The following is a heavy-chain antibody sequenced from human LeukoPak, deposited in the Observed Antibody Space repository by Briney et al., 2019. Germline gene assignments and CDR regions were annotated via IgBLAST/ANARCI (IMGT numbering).Heavy chain of an antibody. CDR2: MNPNSGNT. J-gene: IGHJ4*02. Sequence: ASVKVSCKASGYTFTTYDINWVRQATGQGLEWMGWMNPNSGNTGYAQKFQGRVTMTRNTSISTAYMELSSLRSGDTAVYYCARGEGWYGHYYFDYWGQGTLVTVSS. V-gene: IGHV1-8*01. CDR3: ARGEGWYGHYYFDY. CDR1: GYTFTTYD. D-gene: IGHD6-19*01.